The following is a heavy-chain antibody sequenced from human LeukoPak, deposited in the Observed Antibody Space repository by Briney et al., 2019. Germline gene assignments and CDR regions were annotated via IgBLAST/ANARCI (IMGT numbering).Heavy chain of an antibody. CDR1: GYSFTSFG. Sequence: ASVKVSCKASGYSFTSFGISWVRQAPGQGLQWMGWISTYTGKTNYPQKFAGRVTMTTDTSTTTVYMELRGLISDDTAIYYCARDFRYSSASYTPYHCWGQGTHVTVSS. J-gene: IGHJ4*02. V-gene: IGHV1-18*04. CDR3: ARDFRYSSASYTPYHC. CDR2: ISTYTGKT. D-gene: IGHD6-19*01.